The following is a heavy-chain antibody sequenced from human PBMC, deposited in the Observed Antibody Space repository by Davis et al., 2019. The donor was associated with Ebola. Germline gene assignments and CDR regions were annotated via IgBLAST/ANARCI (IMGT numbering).Heavy chain of an antibody. CDR1: GGSISSYY. V-gene: IGHV4-59*01. D-gene: IGHD2-2*01. CDR2: IYYSGST. J-gene: IGHJ5*02. Sequence: SETLSLTCAVYGGSISSYYWSWIRQPPGKGLEWIGYIYYSGSTNYNPSLKSRVTISVDTSKNQFSLKLSSVTAADTAVYYCARAIVVAPFDPWGQGTLVTVSS. CDR3: ARAIVVAPFDP.